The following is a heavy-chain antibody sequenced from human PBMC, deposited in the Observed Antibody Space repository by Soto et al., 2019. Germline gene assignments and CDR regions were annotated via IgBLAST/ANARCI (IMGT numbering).Heavy chain of an antibody. CDR1: GFTFSNAW. CDR2: IRSKTDGGTA. D-gene: IGHD2-2*01. Sequence: EVQLVESGGGLVKPGGSLRLSCAVSGFTFSNAWMTWVRQAPGKGLEWVGRIRSKTDGGTADFAAPVKGRFTISRDDSKNTLYLEMNSLKTEDTAVYHCTTLGYCSATSCYSVLDSWGKGTLVTVSS. V-gene: IGHV3-15*01. J-gene: IGHJ4*02. CDR3: TTLGYCSATSCYSVLDS.